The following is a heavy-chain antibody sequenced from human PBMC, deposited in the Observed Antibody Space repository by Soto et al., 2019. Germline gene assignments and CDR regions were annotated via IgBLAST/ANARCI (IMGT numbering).Heavy chain of an antibody. Sequence: SDTLALTCTVSGAPITGSDWWSWVRQTPEKRLEWVGEIYHSWPTNYHPSLKSRVTISQDKSKNQFSLNLTSVTAADTAVYSCVRMSVVGYFDYWGRGSLVTVSS. CDR1: GAPITGSDW. J-gene: IGHJ4*02. V-gene: IGHV4-4*02. CDR3: VRMSVVGYFDY. CDR2: IYHSWPT. D-gene: IGHD3-22*01.